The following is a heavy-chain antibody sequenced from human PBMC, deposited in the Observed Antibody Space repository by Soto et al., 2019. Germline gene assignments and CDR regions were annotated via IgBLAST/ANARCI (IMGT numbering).Heavy chain of an antibody. CDR1: GLPFSSYA. J-gene: IGHJ4*02. V-gene: IGHV3-30-3*01. D-gene: IGHD6-6*01. CDR2: ISYDGSKK. CDR3: AKASIAAVYFDY. Sequence: GGSLRLSCAASGLPFSSYAMHWVRQAPGKGLEWVAVISYDGSKKYYADSVKGRFTISRDNSKNTLHLQMNSLRAEDTAVYYCAKASIAAVYFDYWGQGTLVTVPQ.